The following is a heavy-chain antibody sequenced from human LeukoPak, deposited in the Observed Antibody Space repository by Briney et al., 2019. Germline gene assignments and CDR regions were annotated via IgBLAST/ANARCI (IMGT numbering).Heavy chain of an antibody. V-gene: IGHV3-74*01. CDR1: GITFGRYW. CDR3: AIDFTGEQDY. J-gene: IGHJ4*02. Sequence: PGGSLRLSCPASGITFGRYWIHWVRQAPGKGLVWVARINTDGSTTNYADSVKGRFTISRDNAKNTLYLQTNNLRAEDTAVHYCAIDFTGEQDYWGQGTLVTVSS. D-gene: IGHD1/OR15-1a*01. CDR2: INTDGSTT.